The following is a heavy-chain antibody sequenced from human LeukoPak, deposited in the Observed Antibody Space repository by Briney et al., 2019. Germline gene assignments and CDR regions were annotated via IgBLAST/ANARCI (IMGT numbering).Heavy chain of an antibody. J-gene: IGHJ4*02. D-gene: IGHD6-13*01. CDR2: IRGAGTDI. CDR1: GFNFNIYR. CDR3: ARVSSSWF. V-gene: IGHV3-48*01. Sequence: GGSLRLSCTASGFNFNIYRMNWVRQAPGKGLEWVSCIRGAGTDINYADSVKGRFTISRDNAKNTLYLQMNSLRAEDTAVYYCARVSSSWFWGQGTLVTVSS.